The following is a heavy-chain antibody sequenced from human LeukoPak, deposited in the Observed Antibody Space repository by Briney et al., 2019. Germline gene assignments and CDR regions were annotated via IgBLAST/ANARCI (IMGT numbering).Heavy chain of an antibody. D-gene: IGHD3-3*01. CDR2: IIPIFGTA. CDR3: ARITIFGVVSPYFDY. CDR1: GGTSSSYA. V-gene: IGHV1-69*13. J-gene: IGHJ4*02. Sequence: ASVKVSCKASGGTSSSYAISWVRQAPGQGLEWMGGIIPIFGTANYAQKFQGRVTITADESTSTAYMELSSLRSDDTAVYYCARITIFGVVSPYFDYWGQGTLVTVSS.